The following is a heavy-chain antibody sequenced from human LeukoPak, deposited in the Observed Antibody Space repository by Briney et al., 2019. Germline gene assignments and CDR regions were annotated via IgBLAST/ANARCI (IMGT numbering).Heavy chain of an antibody. CDR3: AKYGGSGTQYNWFDP. Sequence: PGGSLRLSCAASGFTFSSYSMNWVRQAPGKGLEWVSYISSGSSTIYYADSVKGRFTISRDNSNNTLYLQMNSLRAEDTALYYCAKYGGSGTQYNWFDPWGQGTLVTVSS. CDR1: GFTFSSYS. J-gene: IGHJ5*02. V-gene: IGHV3-48*01. CDR2: ISSGSSTI. D-gene: IGHD3-10*01.